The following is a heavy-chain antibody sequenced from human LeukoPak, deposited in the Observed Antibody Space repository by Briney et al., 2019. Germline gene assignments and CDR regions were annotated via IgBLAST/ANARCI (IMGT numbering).Heavy chain of an antibody. J-gene: IGHJ4*02. V-gene: IGHV4-34*01. D-gene: IGHD6-19*01. CDR3: ARGEPAFSSGWYTYYFDY. CDR2: INHSGST. Sequence: SETLSLTCAVYGGSFSGYYWSWIRQPPGKGLEWIGEINHSGSTNYNPSLRSRVAISLDTSKNQFSLKLSSVTAADTAVYYCARGEPAFSSGWYTYYFDYWGQGTLVTVSS. CDR1: GGSFSGYY.